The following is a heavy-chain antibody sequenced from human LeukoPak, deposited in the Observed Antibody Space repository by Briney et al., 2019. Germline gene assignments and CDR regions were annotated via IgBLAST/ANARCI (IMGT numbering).Heavy chain of an antibody. Sequence: GGSLRLSCAASGFTFSSYSMNWARQAPGKGLEWVSYISSSSSTIYYADSVKGRFTISRDNAKNSLYLQMNSLRAEDTAVYYCAREREDSTDYWGQGTLVTVSS. D-gene: IGHD2/OR15-2a*01. J-gene: IGHJ4*02. V-gene: IGHV3-48*04. CDR3: AREREDSTDY. CDR1: GFTFSSYS. CDR2: ISSSSSTI.